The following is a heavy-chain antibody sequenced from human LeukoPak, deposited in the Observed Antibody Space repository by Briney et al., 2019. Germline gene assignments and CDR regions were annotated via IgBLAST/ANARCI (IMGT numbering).Heavy chain of an antibody. CDR1: GYIFTNYW. CDR2: IYPGDSDT. CDR3: ARRALEMATIIN. Sequence: GESLKISCQVSGYIFTNYWIGWVRQMPGKGLEWMGIIYPGDSDTRYSPSFQGQVTISADKSISTAYLQWSSLKASDTAMYYCARRALEMATIINWGQGTLVTVSS. J-gene: IGHJ4*02. V-gene: IGHV5-51*01. D-gene: IGHD5-24*01.